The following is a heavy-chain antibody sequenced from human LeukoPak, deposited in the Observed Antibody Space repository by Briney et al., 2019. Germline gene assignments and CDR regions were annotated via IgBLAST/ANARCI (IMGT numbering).Heavy chain of an antibody. CDR3: ASTKDYYDSSGPPY. J-gene: IGHJ4*02. CDR1: GGSISSGSYY. CDR2: INHSGST. D-gene: IGHD3-22*01. V-gene: IGHV4-39*07. Sequence: SETLSLTCTVSGGSISSGSYYWSWIRQPPGKGLEWIGEINHSGSTNYNPSLKSRVTISVDTSKNQFSPKLSSVTAADTAVYYCASTKDYYDSSGPPYWGQGTLVTVSS.